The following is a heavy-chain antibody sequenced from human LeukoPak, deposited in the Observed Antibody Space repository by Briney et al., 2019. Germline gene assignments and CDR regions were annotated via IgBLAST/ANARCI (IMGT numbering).Heavy chain of an antibody. CDR3: ARESETYYDILTGYYTGHNWFDP. Sequence: SETLSLTCTVSGGSISSSSYYWGWIRQPPGKGLEWIGSIYYSGSTYYNPSLKSRVTMSVDTSKNQFSLKLTSVTAADTAVYYCARESETYYDILTGYYTGHNWFDPWGQGTLVTVSS. V-gene: IGHV4-39*07. J-gene: IGHJ5*02. D-gene: IGHD3-9*01. CDR1: GGSISSSSYY. CDR2: IYYSGST.